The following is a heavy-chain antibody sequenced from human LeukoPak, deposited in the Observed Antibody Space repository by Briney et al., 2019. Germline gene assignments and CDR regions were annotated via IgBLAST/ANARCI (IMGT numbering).Heavy chain of an antibody. CDR3: ARSRPATAILAH. D-gene: IGHD2-2*02. CDR1: GFTFSSYA. Sequence: GGSLRLSCAASGFTFSSYAMHWVRQAPGKGLEWVAVISYDGSNKYYADAVKGRFTIARDNSKNTLYLQMNSLRAEDTAVYYCARSRPATAILAHWGQGTLVTVSS. J-gene: IGHJ5*02. CDR2: ISYDGSNK. V-gene: IGHV3-30-3*01.